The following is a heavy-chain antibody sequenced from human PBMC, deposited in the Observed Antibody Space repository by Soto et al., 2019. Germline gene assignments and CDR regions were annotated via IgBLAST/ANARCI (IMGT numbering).Heavy chain of an antibody. V-gene: IGHV5-51*01. Sequence: PGESLKFSCEGSGYCFTSYWIVWVRQMPGKGLEWMGIIYPGDSDTRYSPSFQGQVTISADKSIRTAYLQWSSLKASDTAMYYCARLRIAARLARTWFDPWGQGTLVTVSS. CDR3: ARLRIAARLARTWFDP. CDR1: GYCFTSYW. CDR2: IYPGDSDT. J-gene: IGHJ5*02. D-gene: IGHD6-6*01.